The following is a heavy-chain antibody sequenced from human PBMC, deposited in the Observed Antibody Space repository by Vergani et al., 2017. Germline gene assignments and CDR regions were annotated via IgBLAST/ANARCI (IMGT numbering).Heavy chain of an antibody. V-gene: IGHV4-59*01. CDR2: IYYSGNT. J-gene: IGHJ6*02. CDR1: GDSINNYH. D-gene: IGHD6-13*01. Sequence: QVQLQESGPGLVKPSQTLSLTCSVSGDSINNYHWSWIRQPPGKGLEWIGYIYYSGNTNYNPSLKSRVTISLDTAKNQFSLKLSSVTAADTAVYYCARDRSSWPLYHGMDVWGQGTTVTVSS. CDR3: ARDRSSWPLYHGMDV.